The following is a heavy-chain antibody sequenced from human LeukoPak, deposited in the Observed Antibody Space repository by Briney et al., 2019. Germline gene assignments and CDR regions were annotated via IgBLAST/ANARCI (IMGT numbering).Heavy chain of an antibody. Sequence: SETLSLTCTVSGGSISSSSYYWSWIRQPPGKGLEWIGYIYYSGSTYYNPSLKSRVTISVDTSKNQFSLKLSSVTAADTAVYYCARDSQNGMDVWGQGTTVTVSS. J-gene: IGHJ6*02. CDR1: GGSISSSSYY. CDR2: IYYSGST. CDR3: ARDSQNGMDV. V-gene: IGHV4-30-4*01.